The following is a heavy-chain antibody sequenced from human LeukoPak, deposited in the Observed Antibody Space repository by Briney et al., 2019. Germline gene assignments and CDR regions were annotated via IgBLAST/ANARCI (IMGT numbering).Heavy chain of an antibody. Sequence: SETLSLTCTVSGGSISSSSYYWGWIRQPPGKGLEWIGSIYYSGSTYYNPSLKSRVTISVDTSKNQFSLKLSSVTAADTAVYYCARVRAITMIVVRWGQGTLVTVSS. J-gene: IGHJ4*02. CDR1: GGSISSSSYY. V-gene: IGHV4-39*07. CDR2: IYYSGST. D-gene: IGHD3-22*01. CDR3: ARVRAITMIVVR.